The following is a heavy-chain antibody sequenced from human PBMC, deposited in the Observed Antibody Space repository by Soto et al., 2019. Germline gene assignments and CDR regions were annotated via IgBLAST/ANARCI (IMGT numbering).Heavy chain of an antibody. CDR2: IYHSGST. CDR3: ARDAGYCISTSCYNWFDP. J-gene: IGHJ5*02. D-gene: IGHD2-2*01. V-gene: IGHV4-30-2*01. CDR1: GGSISSGDYY. Sequence: SETLSLTCTVSGGSISSGDYYWSWIRQPPGKGLEWIGYIYHSGSTYYNPSLKSRVTISVDRSKNQFSLKLSSVTAADTAVYYCARDAGYCISTSCYNWFDPWGQGTLVTVSS.